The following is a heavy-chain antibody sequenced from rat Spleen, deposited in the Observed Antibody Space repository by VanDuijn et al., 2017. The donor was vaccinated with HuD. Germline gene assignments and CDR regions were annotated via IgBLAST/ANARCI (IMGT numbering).Heavy chain of an antibody. CDR1: GFTFNKYW. CDR3: ARENYYSGDY. J-gene: IGHJ2*01. D-gene: IGHD1-1*01. CDR2: ITNSGGST. Sequence: EVQLVESGGGLVQPGRSLKLSCVASGFTFNKYWMTWIRQAPGQGLEWVASITNSGGSTYYPDSVRGRFTVSRDNTKSTLYLQMNSLRSEDTATYYCARENYYSGDYWGQGVMVTVSS. V-gene: IGHV5-31*01.